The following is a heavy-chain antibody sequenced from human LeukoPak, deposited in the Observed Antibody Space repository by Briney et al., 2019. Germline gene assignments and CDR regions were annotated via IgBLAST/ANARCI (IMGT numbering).Heavy chain of an antibody. J-gene: IGHJ4*02. D-gene: IGHD1-26*01. CDR3: ARFLSGNYSDC. CDR1: GYSFTNYW. V-gene: IGHV5-51*01. Sequence: GESLKISCKGSGYSFTNYWIGWVRQMPGKGLESMGIIYPGDSDTKYSPSFQGQVTISADKSISTAYLQWSSLKASDTAMYYCARFLSGNYSDCWGQGTLVTVSS. CDR2: IYPGDSDT.